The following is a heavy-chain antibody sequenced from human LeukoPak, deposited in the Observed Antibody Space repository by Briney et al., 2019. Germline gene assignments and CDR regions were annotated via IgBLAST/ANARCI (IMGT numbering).Heavy chain of an antibody. D-gene: IGHD6-6*01. Sequence: GGSLRLSCAASGFTFSSYAMHWVRQAPGKGLEWVAVISYDGSNKYYADSVKGRFTISRDNSKNTLYLQMNSLRAEDTAVYYCARDLGSSSPYYYYGMDVWGQGTTVTVSS. CDR2: ISYDGSNK. J-gene: IGHJ6*02. CDR1: GFTFSSYA. V-gene: IGHV3-30*14. CDR3: ARDLGSSSPYYYYGMDV.